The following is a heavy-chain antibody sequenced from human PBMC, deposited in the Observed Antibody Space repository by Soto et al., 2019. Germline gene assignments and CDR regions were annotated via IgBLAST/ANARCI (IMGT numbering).Heavy chain of an antibody. D-gene: IGHD4-17*01. CDR1: GVSISSGDYY. V-gene: IGHV4-30-4*01. CDR3: ARDEPVTNAIQH. Sequence: SETLSLTCTVSGVSISSGDYYWSWIRQPPGKGLEWIGYIYYSGSTYYNPSLKSRVTISVDTSKNQFSLKLSSVTAADTAVYYCARDEPVTNAIQHWGQGTLVAVSS. CDR2: IYYSGST. J-gene: IGHJ1*01.